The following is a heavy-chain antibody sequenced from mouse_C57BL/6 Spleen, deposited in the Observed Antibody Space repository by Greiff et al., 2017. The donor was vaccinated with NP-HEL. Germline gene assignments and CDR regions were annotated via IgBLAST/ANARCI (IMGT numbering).Heavy chain of an antibody. J-gene: IGHJ4*01. CDR3: AGYYGIAMDY. CDR1: GYTFTDYY. V-gene: IGHV1-26*01. Sequence: EVQLQQSGPELVKPGASVKISCKASGYTFTDYYMNWVKQSHGKSLEWIGDINPNNGGTSYNQKFKGKATLTVDKSSSTAYMELRSLTSEDSAVYYCAGYYGIAMDYWGQGTSVTVSS. CDR2: INPNNGGT. D-gene: IGHD2-1*01.